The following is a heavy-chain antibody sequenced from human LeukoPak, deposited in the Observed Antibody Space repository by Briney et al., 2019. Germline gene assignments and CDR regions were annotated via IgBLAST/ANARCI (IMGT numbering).Heavy chain of an antibody. D-gene: IGHD2-2*01. J-gene: IGHJ4*02. CDR1: GGSISSYY. V-gene: IGHV4-59*01. CDR3: ARGSGYCSSTSCLVY. CDR2: IYYSGST. Sequence: PSETLSPTCTVSGGSISSYYWSWIRQPPGKGLEWIGYIYYSGSTNYNPSLKSRVTISVDTSRNQFSLKLSSVTAADTAVYYCARGSGYCSSTSCLVYWGQGTLVTVSS.